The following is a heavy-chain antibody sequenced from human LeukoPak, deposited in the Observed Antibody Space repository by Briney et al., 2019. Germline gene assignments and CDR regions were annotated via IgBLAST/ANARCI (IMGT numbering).Heavy chain of an antibody. CDR3: ARETAEDIVVVPAATRSAFFDY. Sequence: SETLSLTCAVYGGSFSGYYWSWIRQPPGKGLEWIGEINHSGSTNYNPSLKSRVTISVDTSKNQFSLKLSSVTAADTAVYYCARETAEDIVVVPAATRSAFFDYWGQGTLVTVSS. D-gene: IGHD2-2*01. J-gene: IGHJ4*02. CDR1: GGSFSGYY. V-gene: IGHV4-34*01. CDR2: INHSGST.